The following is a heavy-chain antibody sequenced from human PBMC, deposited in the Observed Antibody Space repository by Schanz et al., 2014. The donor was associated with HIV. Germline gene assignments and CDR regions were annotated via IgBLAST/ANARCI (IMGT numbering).Heavy chain of an antibody. Sequence: EVQLVESGGGLEQPGGSLRLSCEASGFTFSGYWMHWVRQAPGKGLVWVSRINSDGSSTTYADYVKGRFTISRDNAKNTLYLQMNSLRAEDTAVYYCARDYRFLQEYYYGMDVWGQGTTVSVS. D-gene: IGHD3-3*01. V-gene: IGHV3-74*01. J-gene: IGHJ6*02. CDR3: ARDYRFLQEYYYGMDV. CDR1: GFTFSGYW. CDR2: INSDGSST.